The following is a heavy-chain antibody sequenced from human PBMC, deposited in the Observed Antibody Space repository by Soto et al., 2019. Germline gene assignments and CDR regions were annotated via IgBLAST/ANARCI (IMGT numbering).Heavy chain of an antibody. Sequence: GGSLRLSCAASGFTFSSYGMHWVRQAPGKGLEWVAVISYDGSNKYYADSVKGRFTISRDNSKNTLYLQMNSLRAEDTAVYYCAISIAAAAAEYFQHWGQGTLVTVSS. J-gene: IGHJ1*01. CDR2: ISYDGSNK. D-gene: IGHD6-13*01. V-gene: IGHV3-30*03. CDR3: AISIAAAAAEYFQH. CDR1: GFTFSSYG.